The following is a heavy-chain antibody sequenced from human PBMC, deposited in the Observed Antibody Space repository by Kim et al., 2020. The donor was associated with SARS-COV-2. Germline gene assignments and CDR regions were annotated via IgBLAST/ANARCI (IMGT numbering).Heavy chain of an antibody. J-gene: IGHJ4*02. CDR3: ARGLTGGWSYFYY. CDR1: GFTFSSYS. CDR2: ISSSSSYI. V-gene: IGHV3-21*04. Sequence: GGSLRLSCAASGFTFSSYSMNWVRQAPGKGLEWISSISSSSSYIYYADSVKGRFTISRDNARASLYLQMNSLRAEDTAVYYCARGLTGGWSYFYYCGQGT. D-gene: IGHD2-8*02.